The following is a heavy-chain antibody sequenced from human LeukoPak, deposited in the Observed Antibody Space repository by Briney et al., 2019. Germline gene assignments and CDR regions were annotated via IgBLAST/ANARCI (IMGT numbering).Heavy chain of an antibody. CDR2: IYSRDSDS. Sequence: GESLKISCKASGYSFTSYWIGWVRQEPGKGLEWVGIIYSRDSDSRYSPSFQRQVTLSVDESISTATLQWSSLRASDTAIYYCARGHSGDALMVQDLDYWGQGTLVTVSS. CDR3: ARGHSGDALMVQDLDY. V-gene: IGHV5-51*01. D-gene: IGHD3-10*01. CDR1: GYSFTSYW. J-gene: IGHJ4*02.